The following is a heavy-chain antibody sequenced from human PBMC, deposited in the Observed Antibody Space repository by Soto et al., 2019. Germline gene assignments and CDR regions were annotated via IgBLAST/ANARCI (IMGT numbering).Heavy chain of an antibody. CDR1: GGSFSGYY. Sequence: QVQLQQWGAGLLKPSETLSLTCAVYGGSFSGYYWSWIRQPPGKGLEWIGEINHSGSTNYNPSLKSRVTISVDTSKNQFSRKLRSVTAADTAVYYCAMGKVVVAATAGGMDVWGKGTTVTVSS. V-gene: IGHV4-34*01. CDR3: AMGKVVVAATAGGMDV. D-gene: IGHD2-15*01. J-gene: IGHJ6*04. CDR2: INHSGST.